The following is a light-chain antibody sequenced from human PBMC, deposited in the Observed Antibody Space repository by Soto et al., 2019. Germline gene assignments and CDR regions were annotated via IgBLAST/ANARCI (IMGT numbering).Light chain of an antibody. CDR1: SSDVGSYNR. CDR3: NSYTGSSTYV. Sequence: SVLTQPPSVSGSPGQSVTISCTGTSSDVGSYNRVSWYQQPPGAAPKLMIYEVSNRPSGVPDRFSGSKSGNTASLTISGLQAEDGADYYCNSYTGSSTYVFGTGTKVTVL. CDR2: EVS. V-gene: IGLV2-18*02. J-gene: IGLJ1*01.